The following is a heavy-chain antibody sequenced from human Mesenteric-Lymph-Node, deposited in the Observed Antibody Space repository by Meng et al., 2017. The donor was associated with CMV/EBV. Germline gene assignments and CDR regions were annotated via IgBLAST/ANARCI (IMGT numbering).Heavy chain of an antibody. V-gene: IGHV3-21*04. CDR1: GFTFSSYS. Sequence: GESLKISCAASGFTFSSYSMNWVRQAPGKGLEWVSSISSSSSYIYYADSVKGRFTISRDNVKNSLYLQMDSLRVEDTAVYYCARDVRSIDYWGQGTLVTVSS. CDR2: ISSSSSYI. D-gene: IGHD1-14*01. J-gene: IGHJ4*02. CDR3: ARDVRSIDY.